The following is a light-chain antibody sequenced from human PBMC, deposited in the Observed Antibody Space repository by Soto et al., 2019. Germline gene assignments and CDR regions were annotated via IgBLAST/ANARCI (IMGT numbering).Light chain of an antibody. V-gene: IGKV1-5*01. CDR1: LSISGW. CDR3: QQYNSYPWT. Sequence: DIQMTQSPSTLSASVGDRVTITCRASLSISGWLAWYQQAPGKAPKLLSFNAFTLQRGVPSRFRGGGSGTEFTLTISSLNPDDSAIYYCQQYNSYPWTFGLGTKVDIK. J-gene: IGKJ1*01. CDR2: NAF.